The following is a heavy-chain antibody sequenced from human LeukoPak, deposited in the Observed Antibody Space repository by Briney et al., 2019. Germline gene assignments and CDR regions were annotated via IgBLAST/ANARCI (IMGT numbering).Heavy chain of an antibody. CDR3: ARGRDGYSDY. CDR2: INSDGIST. J-gene: IGHJ4*02. V-gene: IGHV3-74*01. D-gene: IGHD5-24*01. CDR1: GFTFSSYW. Sequence: GRSLRLSCAASGFTFSSYWMHWVRHAPGKGLVWVSRINSDGISTSYPDSVKGRFTISRDNAKNTLYLQMNSLRAEDTAVYYCARGRDGYSDYWGQGTLVTVSS.